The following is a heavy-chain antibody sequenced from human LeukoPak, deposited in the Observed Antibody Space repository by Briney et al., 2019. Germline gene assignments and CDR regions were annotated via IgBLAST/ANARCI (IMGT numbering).Heavy chain of an antibody. CDR2: IYHSGST. D-gene: IGHD5-12*01. J-gene: IGHJ6*03. CDR1: GGSISSSGYY. CDR3: ARRATYYYYMDA. Sequence: SETLSLTCTVSGGSISSSGYYWGWIRQPPGKGPEWIGRIYHSGSTSYNPSLKSRVTISVDTSKNQFSLKVSSVTAADTAVYYCARRATYYYYMDAWGKGTTVTVSS. V-gene: IGHV4-39*01.